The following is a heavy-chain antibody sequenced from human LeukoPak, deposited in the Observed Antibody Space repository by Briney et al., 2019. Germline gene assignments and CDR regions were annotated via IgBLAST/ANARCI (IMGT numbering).Heavy chain of an antibody. J-gene: IGHJ4*02. V-gene: IGHV3-53*01. CDR3: AREAVTRNYFDY. D-gene: IGHD4-17*01. Sequence: GGSLRLSCAASGFTVSSNYMNWVRQAPGKGLEWVSVIYSGGSTYYADSVKGRFTISRDNSKNTLFLRMNSLRAEDTAVYYCAREAVTRNYFDYWAREPWSPSPQ. CDR1: GFTVSSNY. CDR2: IYSGGST.